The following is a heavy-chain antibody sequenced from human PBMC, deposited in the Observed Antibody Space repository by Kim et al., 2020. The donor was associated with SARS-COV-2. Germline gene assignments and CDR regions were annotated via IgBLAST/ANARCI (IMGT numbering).Heavy chain of an antibody. Sequence: GGSLRLSCAASGFTFSSYGMHWVRQAPGKGLEWVAVIWYDGSNKYYADSVKGRFTISRDNSKNTLYLQMNSLRAEDTAVYYCARVGYYDSSGYLLDYWGQGTLVTVSS. J-gene: IGHJ4*02. V-gene: IGHV3-33*01. CDR3: ARVGYYDSSGYLLDY. D-gene: IGHD3-22*01. CDR2: IWYDGSNK. CDR1: GFTFSSYG.